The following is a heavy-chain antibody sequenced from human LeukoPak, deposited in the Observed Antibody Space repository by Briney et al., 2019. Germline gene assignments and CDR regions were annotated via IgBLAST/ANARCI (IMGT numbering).Heavy chain of an antibody. CDR3: FTIAAG. V-gene: IGHV3-74*01. Sequence: PGGSLRLSCAASGFTFSSYWMHWVRQAPGKGLVWVSRINGDGSSTSYADSVKGRLTISRDNAKNTLYLQMNSLRAEDTAVYYCFTIAAGGGQGTLVTVSS. D-gene: IGHD6-13*01. J-gene: IGHJ4*02. CDR1: GFTFSSYW. CDR2: INGDGSST.